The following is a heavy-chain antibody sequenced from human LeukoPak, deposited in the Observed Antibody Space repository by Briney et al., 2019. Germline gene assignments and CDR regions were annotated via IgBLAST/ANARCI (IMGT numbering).Heavy chain of an antibody. V-gene: IGHV3-30*14. CDR2: ISYDGSNK. CDR1: GFTFSSYA. J-gene: IGHJ4*02. CDR3: ARVLWFPSPFDY. D-gene: IGHD3-10*01. Sequence: GGSLRLSCAASGFTFSSYAMHWVRQAPGKGLEWVAVISYDGSNKYYADSVKGRFTISRDNSKNTLYLQMNSLRAEDTAVYYCARVLWFPSPFDYWGQGTLVTVSS.